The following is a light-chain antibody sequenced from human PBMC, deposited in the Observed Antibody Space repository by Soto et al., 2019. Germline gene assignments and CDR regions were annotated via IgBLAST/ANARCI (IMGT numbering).Light chain of an antibody. J-gene: IGLJ2*01. CDR2: EVS. Sequence: QSALTQPPSASGSPGQSVTFSCTGTSSDVGGSNYVSWYQQHPGKAPKLVIYEVSKRPSGVPDRFSGSKSGSTASLTVSGLQAEDEAEFYCSSYAGISNLVFGGGTKLTVL. V-gene: IGLV2-8*01. CDR1: SSDVGGSNY. CDR3: SSYAGISNLV.